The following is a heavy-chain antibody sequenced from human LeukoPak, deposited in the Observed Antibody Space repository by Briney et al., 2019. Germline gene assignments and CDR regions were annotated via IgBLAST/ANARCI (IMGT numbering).Heavy chain of an antibody. CDR1: GFTFSSYS. D-gene: IGHD2-15*01. CDR2: ISSSGSTI. CDR3: ARGHSAGSAEYFQH. J-gene: IGHJ1*01. Sequence: GGSLRLSCAASGFTFSSYSMNWVRQAPGKGLEWVSYISSSGSTIYYADSVKGRFTISRDNAKNSLYLRMNSLRAEDTAVYYCARGHSAGSAEYFQHWGQGTLVTVSS. V-gene: IGHV3-48*04.